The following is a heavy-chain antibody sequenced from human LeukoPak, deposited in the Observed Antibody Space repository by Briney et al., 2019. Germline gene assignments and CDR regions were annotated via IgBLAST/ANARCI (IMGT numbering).Heavy chain of an antibody. D-gene: IGHD6-19*01. J-gene: IGHJ4*02. Sequence: SETLSLTCTVSGGSIRSGGVYWSWIRQHPGKGLEWLGYSYYSGSTHYNPSLESRLTISVDTSNNQFSLKVSSVTAADTAVYYCASARSGAVAATVLDYWAQGTLVTVSS. CDR2: SYYSGST. CDR3: ASARSGAVAATVLDY. CDR1: GGSIRSGGVY. V-gene: IGHV4-31*03.